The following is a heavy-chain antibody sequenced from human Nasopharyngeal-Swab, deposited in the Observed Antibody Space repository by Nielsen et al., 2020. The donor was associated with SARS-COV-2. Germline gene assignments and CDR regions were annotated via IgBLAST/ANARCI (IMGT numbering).Heavy chain of an antibody. CDR3: ATGGIALGRFDP. V-gene: IGHV1-24*01. D-gene: IGHD6-13*01. CDR2: FDPEDGET. Sequence: ASVKVSCKASGFTFTSSAVHWVRQAPGKGLEWMGGFDPEDGETIYAQKFQGRVTMTEDTSTDTAYMELSSLRSEDTAVYYCATGGIALGRFDPWGQGTLVTVSS. J-gene: IGHJ5*02. CDR1: GFTFTSSA.